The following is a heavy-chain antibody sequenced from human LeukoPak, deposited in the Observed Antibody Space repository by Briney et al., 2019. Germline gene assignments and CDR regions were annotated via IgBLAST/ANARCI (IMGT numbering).Heavy chain of an antibody. J-gene: IGHJ4*02. D-gene: IGHD5-18*01. CDR1: GGTFSSYA. Sequence: RASVKVSCKASGGTFSSYAISWVRQATGQGLEWMGWMNPNSGNTGYAQKFQGRVTMTRNTSISTAYMELSSLRSEDTAVYYCARGEGYSYGNWGQGTLVTVSS. CDR3: ARGEGYSYGN. V-gene: IGHV1-8*02. CDR2: MNPNSGNT.